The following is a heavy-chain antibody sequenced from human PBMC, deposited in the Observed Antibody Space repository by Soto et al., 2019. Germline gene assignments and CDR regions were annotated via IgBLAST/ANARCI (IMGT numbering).Heavy chain of an antibody. V-gene: IGHV4-39*01. CDR1: GGSISSNSYF. CDR2: IYYSGST. D-gene: IGHD4-17*01. Sequence: QLQLQESGPGLVKPSETLSLTCTVSGGSISSNSYFWGWIRQPPGKGLEWIGSIYYSGSTYYNPSLKSRDTISVDTSKNQFSLKLSSVTAADTAVYYCARLTTVTSQWYFDLWGRGTLVAVSS. CDR3: ARLTTVTSQWYFDL. J-gene: IGHJ2*01.